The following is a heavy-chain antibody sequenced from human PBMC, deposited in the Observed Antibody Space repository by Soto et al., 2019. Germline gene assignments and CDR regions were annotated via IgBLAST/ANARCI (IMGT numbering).Heavy chain of an antibody. Sequence: EVRLVESGGGLVTPGGSLRLSCAASGFTFSTFNMNWVRQAPGKGLEWVSSITNSAYTSYADSVKGRFTISRDNAKNSLYLQMNSLRAEDTAVYYCGLYDALFFGFWGQGALVTVSS. D-gene: IGHD2-8*01. V-gene: IGHV3-21*01. CDR1: GFTFSTFN. CDR3: GLYDALFFGF. CDR2: ITNSAYT. J-gene: IGHJ4*02.